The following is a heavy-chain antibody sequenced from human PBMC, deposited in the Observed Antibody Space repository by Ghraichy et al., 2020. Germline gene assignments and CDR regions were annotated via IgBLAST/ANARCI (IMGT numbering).Heavy chain of an antibody. CDR3: APAQWLVYYFDY. D-gene: IGHD6-19*01. J-gene: IGHJ4*02. CDR1: GASISSRSYY. V-gene: IGHV4-39*02. CDR2: ISYGANA. Sequence: SETLSLTCIVSGASISSRSYYWGFIRQSPGKGLEWIGSISYGANAYSNPSLKSRVTISLDTSKNHFSLNLNSVTAADTAVYYCAPAQWLVYYFDYWGQGSLVTVSS.